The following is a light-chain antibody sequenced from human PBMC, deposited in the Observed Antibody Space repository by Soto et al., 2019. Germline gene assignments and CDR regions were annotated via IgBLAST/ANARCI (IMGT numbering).Light chain of an antibody. CDR2: HAS. V-gene: IGKV1-5*01. Sequence: DIPMTQSPSTVSASVGDSVSITCRASRNVNDWLAWYQQKPGRAPRLLIYHASTLETGVPTKFRGSASGTEFTLTISGLQPDDFATYYCQQYHAYQTFGQGTKLEIK. CDR1: RNVNDW. J-gene: IGKJ2*01. CDR3: QQYHAYQT.